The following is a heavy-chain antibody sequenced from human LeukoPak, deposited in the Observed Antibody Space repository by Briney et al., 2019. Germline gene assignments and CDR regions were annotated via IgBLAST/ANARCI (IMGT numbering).Heavy chain of an antibody. CDR3: ARGGGSSDCSYYGMDV. J-gene: IGHJ6*02. CDR2: IYYSGST. CDR1: GGSISSYY. D-gene: IGHD6-13*01. Sequence: SDPLSLTCTVSGGSISSYYGSWLRQPPGKGLEWIGYIYYSGSTNYNPSLKSRFSISVDTSKNQFSLKLSSVTAADTAVYYCARGGGSSDCSYYGMDVWGQGTTVTVSS. V-gene: IGHV4-59*07.